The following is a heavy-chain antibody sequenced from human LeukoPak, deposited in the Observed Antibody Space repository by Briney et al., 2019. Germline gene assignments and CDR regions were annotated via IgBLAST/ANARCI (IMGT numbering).Heavy chain of an antibody. D-gene: IGHD4-17*01. V-gene: IGHV3-33*08. CDR2: IWYDGTNK. CDR1: KFTFSDYS. J-gene: IGHJ5*02. Sequence: GGSLRLSCAASKFTFSDYSMSWVRQAPGKGLEWVAVIWYDGTNKYYADSVKGRFTISRDNSKNTLYLQMNSLRAEDTAVYYCARATVTRWFDPWGQGTLVTVSS. CDR3: ARATVTRWFDP.